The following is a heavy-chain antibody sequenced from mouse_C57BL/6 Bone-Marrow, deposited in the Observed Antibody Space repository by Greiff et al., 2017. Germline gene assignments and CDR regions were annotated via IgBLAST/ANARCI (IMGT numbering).Heavy chain of an antibody. CDR1: GFSLTSYG. CDR3: ARKITGTGYFDY. D-gene: IGHD4-1*01. V-gene: IGHV2-6*01. Sequence: VKLVESGPGLVAPSQSLSITCTVSGFSLTSYGVDWVRQSPGKGLEWLGVIWGVGSTNYNSALKSRLSISKDNSKRQVFLKMNSLQTDDTAMYYCARKITGTGYFDYWGQGTTLTVSS. J-gene: IGHJ2*01. CDR2: IWGVGST.